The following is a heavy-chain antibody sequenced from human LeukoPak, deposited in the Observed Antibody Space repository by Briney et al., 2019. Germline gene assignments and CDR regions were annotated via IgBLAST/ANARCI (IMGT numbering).Heavy chain of an antibody. J-gene: IGHJ4*02. V-gene: IGHV4-34*01. CDR2: INHSGST. D-gene: IGHD5-18*01. CDR3: ARVGGADTAMVVLRYYFDY. Sequence: SETLSLTCAVYGGSFSGYYWSWIRQPPGKGLEWIGEINHSGSTNYNPSLKSRVTISVDTSKNQFSLKLSSVTAADTAVYYCARVGGADTAMVVLRYYFDYWGQGTLVTVSS. CDR1: GGSFSGYY.